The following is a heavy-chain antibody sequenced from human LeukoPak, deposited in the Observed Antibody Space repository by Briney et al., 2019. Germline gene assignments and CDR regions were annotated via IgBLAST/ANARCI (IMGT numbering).Heavy chain of an antibody. V-gene: IGHV3-21*01. J-gene: IGHJ4*02. D-gene: IGHD3-22*01. CDR1: GFTFSNAW. Sequence: GGSLRLSCAASGFTFSNAWMSWVRQAPGKGLEWVSSISSSSSYIYYADSVKGRFTISRDNAKNSLYLQMNSLRAEDTAVYYYARGRYDSSGYYVDYWGQGTLVTVSS. CDR2: ISSSSSYI. CDR3: ARGRYDSSGYYVDY.